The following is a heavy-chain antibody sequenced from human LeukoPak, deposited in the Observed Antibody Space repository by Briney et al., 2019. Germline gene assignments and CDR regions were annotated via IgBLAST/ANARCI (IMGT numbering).Heavy chain of an antibody. J-gene: IGHJ4*02. CDR1: GGSISSSNW. D-gene: IGHD5-12*01. CDR3: ARGAYPGYSGYDDGDFDY. V-gene: IGHV4-4*02. Sequence: SGTLSLTCAVSGGSISSSNWWSWVRQPPGKGLEWIGEIYHSGSTYYNPSLKSRVTISVDTSKNQFSLKLSSVTAADTAVYYCARGAYPGYSGYDDGDFDYWGQGTLVTVSS. CDR2: IYHSGST.